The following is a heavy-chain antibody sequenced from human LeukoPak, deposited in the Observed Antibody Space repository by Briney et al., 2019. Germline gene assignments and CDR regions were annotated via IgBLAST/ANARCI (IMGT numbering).Heavy chain of an antibody. J-gene: IGHJ5*02. CDR1: GGSISSHTYS. Sequence: SETLSLTCTVSGGSISSHTYSWGWIRQPPWKGLEWIGTLSYSAHTFYSSSLKSRVTISGDTSKNQFSLILTSVTAADTAVYYCARPPGIASAWFDPWGQGTLVTVSS. D-gene: IGHD6-13*01. V-gene: IGHV4-39*01. CDR2: LSYSAHT. CDR3: ARPPGIASAWFDP.